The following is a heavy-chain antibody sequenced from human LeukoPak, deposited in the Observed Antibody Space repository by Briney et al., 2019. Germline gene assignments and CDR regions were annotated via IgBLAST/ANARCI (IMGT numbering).Heavy chain of an antibody. V-gene: IGHV5-51*01. CDR3: ARQPGLRYFDY. J-gene: IGHJ4*02. CDR2: IYPGGSDT. Sequence: GESLKISCKGSGYSFTSFRIAWVRQMPGKGLEWMGIIYPGGSDTRYSPSFQGQVTISADKSISTAYLQWSSLKASDTAMYYCARQPGLRYFDYWGQGTLVTVSS. D-gene: IGHD3-16*01. CDR1: GYSFTSFR.